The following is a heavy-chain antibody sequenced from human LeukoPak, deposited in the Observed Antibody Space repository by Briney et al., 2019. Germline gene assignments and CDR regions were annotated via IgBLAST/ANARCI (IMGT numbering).Heavy chain of an antibody. Sequence: SETLSLTCTVSGGSISSYYWSWIRQPPGKGLEWIGYIYYSGGTNYNPSLKSRVTISVDTSKNQFSLKLSSVTAADTAVYYCARDLRFLEWPPRFDPWGQGTLVTVSS. CDR2: IYYSGGT. CDR3: ARDLRFLEWPPRFDP. J-gene: IGHJ5*02. D-gene: IGHD3-3*01. CDR1: GGSISSYY. V-gene: IGHV4-59*01.